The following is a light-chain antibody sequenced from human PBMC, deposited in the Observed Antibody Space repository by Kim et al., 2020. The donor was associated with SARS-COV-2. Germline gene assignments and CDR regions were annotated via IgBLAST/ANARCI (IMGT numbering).Light chain of an antibody. Sequence: ASVVDRVTITCRASQSISSYLNWYQQKPGKAPKLLIYAASSLQSVVPSRFSGSGSGTDFTLTISSLQPEDFATYYCQQSYSTPRTFGQGTKVDIK. CDR2: AAS. V-gene: IGKV1-39*01. CDR1: QSISSY. J-gene: IGKJ1*01. CDR3: QQSYSTPRT.